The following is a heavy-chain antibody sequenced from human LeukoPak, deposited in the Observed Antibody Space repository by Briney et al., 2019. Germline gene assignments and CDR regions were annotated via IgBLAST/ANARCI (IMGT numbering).Heavy chain of an antibody. J-gene: IGHJ2*01. CDR3: ARSRDGDWGLNWYFDL. CDR2: IYYSGST. Sequence: SETLSLTCTVSGGSISSGGYYWSWIRQHPGKGLEWIGYIYYSGSTYYNPSLKSRVTISVDTSKNQFSLELSSVTAADTAVYYCARSRDGDWGLNWYFDLWGRGTLVTVSS. CDR1: GGSISSGGYY. V-gene: IGHV4-31*03. D-gene: IGHD4-17*01.